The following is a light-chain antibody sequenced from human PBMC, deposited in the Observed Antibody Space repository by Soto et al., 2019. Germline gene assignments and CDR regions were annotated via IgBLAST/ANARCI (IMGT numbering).Light chain of an antibody. CDR1: QSVSSTY. CDR2: DAS. V-gene: IGKV3D-20*02. Sequence: EIVLTQSPGPLSLSQGERATLSCRASQSVSSTYLAWYQQKPGQAPRLLIYDASNRATGIPARFSGSGSGTDFTLTISSLEPEDFAVYYCQQRSNWPWTFGQGTKVDIK. CDR3: QQRSNWPWT. J-gene: IGKJ1*01.